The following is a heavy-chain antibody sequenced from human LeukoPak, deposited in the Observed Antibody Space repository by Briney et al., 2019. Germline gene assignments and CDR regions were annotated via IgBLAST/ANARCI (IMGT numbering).Heavy chain of an antibody. CDR3: ARDNLSRSGWYRGWFDG. CDR1: GGSLSSYY. CDR2: IYTSGST. Sequence: SETLSLTCTVSGGSLSSYYWSWIRQPAGKGLEWIARIYTSGSTNYNPSLKRRVTMSVDTSKNQFSLKLSSVTAANPAVYYCARDNLSRSGWYRGWFDGSGEGTLVTVSS. V-gene: IGHV4-4*07. J-gene: IGHJ5*01. D-gene: IGHD6-19*01.